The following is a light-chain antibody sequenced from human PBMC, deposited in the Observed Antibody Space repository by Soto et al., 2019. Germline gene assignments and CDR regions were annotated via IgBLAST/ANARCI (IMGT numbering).Light chain of an antibody. J-gene: IGKJ1*01. CDR3: HQYDNWPPWT. Sequence: EIELTQSPGTLSLSPGERATLSCRAIQSVSSSYLAWYQQKPGQAPRLLIYGASTRATGIPARFSGSGSGTEFTLTISSLQSEDFAVYYCHQYDNWPPWTFGQGTKVDIK. CDR2: GAS. V-gene: IGKV3D-15*01. CDR1: QSVSSSY.